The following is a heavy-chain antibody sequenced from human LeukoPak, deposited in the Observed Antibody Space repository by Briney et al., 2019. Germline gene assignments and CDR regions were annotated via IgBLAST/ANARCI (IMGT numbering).Heavy chain of an antibody. CDR2: ISADNGDI. D-gene: IGHD4-23*01. V-gene: IGHV1-18*01. CDR1: GYTFNSFG. Sequence: ASVKLSCKASGYTFNSFGISWVRQAPGQGLEWMGWISADNGDISNAQKVQGRMTMTTDTSTTTACMEVRSLRLDDTAVYYCARDVSRRDRRDSNSFFFYDYFMDVWGKGTTVTVSS. J-gene: IGHJ6*03. CDR3: ARDVSRRDRRDSNSFFFYDYFMDV.